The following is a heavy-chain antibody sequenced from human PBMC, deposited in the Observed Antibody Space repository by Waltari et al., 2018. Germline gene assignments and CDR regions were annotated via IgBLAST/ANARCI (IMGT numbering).Heavy chain of an antibody. Sequence: EVQLLQSGAEVKKPGTPVKISCKVSVDTFTAQSNHWIQQAPGKGLQWMGLLDPEDGQAVYAEKFQGRVTMTADTSIHTAYMELTSLTSEDTAFYYCAAALGGGISASRPFHFWGQGTMITVSS. V-gene: IGHV1-69-2*01. CDR3: AAALGGGISASRPFHF. D-gene: IGHD3-10*01. CDR2: LDPEDGQA. CDR1: VDTFTAQS. J-gene: IGHJ3*01.